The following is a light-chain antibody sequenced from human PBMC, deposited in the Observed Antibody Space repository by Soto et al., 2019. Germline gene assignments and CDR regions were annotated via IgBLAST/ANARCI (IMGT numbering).Light chain of an antibody. CDR1: QSIHTY. CDR3: QQRNVWPPIT. CDR2: DST. Sequence: LTQSTGTLALTPKKTATLSCRASQSIHTYLAWYQQKSGKPPRLVIYDSTLRANGVPDRFGGSRSGTEFTLTINSLEPEDFAVYYCQQRNVWPPITFGQGTRLEI. J-gene: IGKJ5*01. V-gene: IGKV3-11*01.